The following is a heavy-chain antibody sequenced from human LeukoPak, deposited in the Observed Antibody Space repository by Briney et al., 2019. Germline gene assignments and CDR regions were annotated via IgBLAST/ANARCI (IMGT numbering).Heavy chain of an antibody. CDR2: IHGSGNT. J-gene: IGHJ4*02. Sequence: SETLSLTCTVSGASISSWYWSWIRQPPGKGLEWIGNIHGSGNTNYNPSLKSRLSMSLDTSRNQLSLNLTSVTAADTATYYCARETMLAGFASGLGFNYWGQGILVIVSS. CDR3: ARETMLAGFASGLGFNY. D-gene: IGHD6-19*01. V-gene: IGHV4-59*01. CDR1: GASISSWY.